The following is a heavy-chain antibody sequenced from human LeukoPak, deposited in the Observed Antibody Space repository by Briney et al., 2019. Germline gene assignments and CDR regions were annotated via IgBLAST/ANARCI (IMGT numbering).Heavy chain of an antibody. CDR3: ATLDPHYDILTGQTD. Sequence: ASVKVSCKVSGYTLTELSMHWVRQAPGKGLEWMGGFDPEDGETIYAQKFQGRVTKTEDTSTDTAYMELSSLRSEDTAVYYCATLDPHYDILTGQTDWGQGTLVTVSS. CDR2: FDPEDGET. D-gene: IGHD3-9*01. V-gene: IGHV1-24*01. J-gene: IGHJ4*02. CDR1: GYTLTELS.